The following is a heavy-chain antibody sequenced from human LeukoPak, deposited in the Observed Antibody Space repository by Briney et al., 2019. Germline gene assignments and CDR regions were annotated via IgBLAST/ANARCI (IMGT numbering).Heavy chain of an antibody. CDR1: GFTFSSYE. D-gene: IGHD5-24*01. CDR2: IKQDGSEK. J-gene: IGHJ6*03. V-gene: IGHV3-7*01. CDR3: ARGAATISSRPYYYYYMDV. Sequence: PGGSLRLSCAASGFTFSSYEINWVRQAPGKGLEWVANIKQDGSEKYYVDSVKGRFTISRDNAKNSLYLQMNSLRAEDTAVYYCARGAATISSRPYYYYYMDVWGKGTTVTVSS.